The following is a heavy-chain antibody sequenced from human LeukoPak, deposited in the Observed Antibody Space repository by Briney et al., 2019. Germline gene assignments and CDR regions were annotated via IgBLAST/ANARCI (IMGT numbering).Heavy chain of an antibody. CDR2: INPSSGGT. CDR3: ARDWVDGYNWINHYYYYMDV. D-gene: IGHD5-24*01. CDR1: GYTFTDYY. J-gene: IGHJ6*03. Sequence: ASVKVSCKASGYTFTDYYMHWVRQAPGQGLEWMGWINPSSGGTNYAQKFQGRVTMTRDTSISTAYMELSRLRSDNTAVYYCARDWVDGYNWINHYYYYMDVWGKGTTVTVSS. V-gene: IGHV1-2*02.